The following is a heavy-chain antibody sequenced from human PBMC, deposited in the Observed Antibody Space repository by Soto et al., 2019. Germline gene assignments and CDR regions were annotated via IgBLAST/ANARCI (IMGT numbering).Heavy chain of an antibody. J-gene: IGHJ6*02. Sequence: SVKVSCKASGGTFSSYAISWVRQAPGQGLEWMGGIIPIFGTANYAQKFQGRVTITADESTSTAYMELSSLRSEDTAVYYCARPTRDTAMGYYYYGMDVWGQGTTVTVSS. D-gene: IGHD5-18*01. V-gene: IGHV1-69*13. CDR3: ARPTRDTAMGYYYYGMDV. CDR2: IIPIFGTA. CDR1: GGTFSSYA.